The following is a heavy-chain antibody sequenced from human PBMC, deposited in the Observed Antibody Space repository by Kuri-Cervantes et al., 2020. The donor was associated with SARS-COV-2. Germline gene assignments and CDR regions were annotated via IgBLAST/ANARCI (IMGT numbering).Heavy chain of an antibody. CDR3: ARGRGTATLDIVLMVYASQDWFDP. CDR1: GYTFTSYY. V-gene: IGHV1-2*04. J-gene: IGHJ5*02. CDR2: INPNSGGT. Sequence: ASVKVSCKASGYTFTSYYMHWVRQAPGQGLEWMGWINPNSGGTNYAQKFQGWVTMTRDPSISTAYMGLSRLRSDDTAVYYCARGRGTATLDIVLMVYASQDWFDPWGQGTLVTVSS. D-gene: IGHD2-8*01.